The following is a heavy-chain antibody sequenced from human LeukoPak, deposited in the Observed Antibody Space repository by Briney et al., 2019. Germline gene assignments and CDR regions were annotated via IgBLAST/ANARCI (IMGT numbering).Heavy chain of an antibody. Sequence: PGGSLRLSCAASGFTFDDYAMHWVRQAPGKGLEWVSLISGDGGSTYYADSVKGRFTISKDNAKNSLYLQMNSLRAEDTAVYYCARDRDWVTDYWGQGTLVTVSS. CDR2: ISGDGGST. D-gene: IGHD3-9*01. V-gene: IGHV3-43*02. CDR3: ARDRDWVTDY. CDR1: GFTFDDYA. J-gene: IGHJ4*02.